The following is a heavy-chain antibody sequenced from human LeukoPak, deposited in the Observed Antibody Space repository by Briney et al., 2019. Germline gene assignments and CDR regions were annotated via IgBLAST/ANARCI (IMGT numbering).Heavy chain of an antibody. CDR1: GGTFISYA. J-gene: IGHJ4*02. V-gene: IGHV1-69*05. D-gene: IGHD1-26*01. Sequence: SVKVSCKASGGTFISYAISWVRQAPGQGLEWMGGIIPMFGTANYAQNFQGRVTITTEESTSTAYMELSSLGSEDTAMYYCARVFARGGEISGSYYYYWGQGTLVTVSS. CDR3: ARVFARGGEISGSYYYY. CDR2: IIPMFGTA.